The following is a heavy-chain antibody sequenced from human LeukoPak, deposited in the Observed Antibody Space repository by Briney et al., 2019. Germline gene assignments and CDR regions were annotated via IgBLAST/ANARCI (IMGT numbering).Heavy chain of an antibody. Sequence: GGSLRLSCTASGFKFSAFSMNWARQAPGKGLEWLSYISSTSSAIYYADSVKGRFTISRDNAKNSLYLQMDSLRAEDTAIYYCARVIGSYGDSAYWGQGTLVTVSS. D-gene: IGHD3-16*01. CDR1: GFKFSAFS. CDR2: ISSTSSAI. V-gene: IGHV3-48*04. CDR3: ARVIGSYGDSAY. J-gene: IGHJ4*02.